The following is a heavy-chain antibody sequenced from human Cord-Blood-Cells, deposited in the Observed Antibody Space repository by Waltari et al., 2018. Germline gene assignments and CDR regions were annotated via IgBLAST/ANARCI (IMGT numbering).Heavy chain of an antibody. Sequence: QVQLVQSGAEVKKPGASVKVSCTVSGYTLTELSMHWVRQAPGKGLEWMGGFDPEDGETIYAQKFQGRVTMTEDTSTDTAYMELSSLRSEDTAVYYCATDARPIGGSYYKFAFDIWGQGTMVTVSS. V-gene: IGHV1-24*01. CDR2: FDPEDGET. D-gene: IGHD1-26*01. J-gene: IGHJ3*02. CDR3: ATDARPIGGSYYKFAFDI. CDR1: GYTLTELS.